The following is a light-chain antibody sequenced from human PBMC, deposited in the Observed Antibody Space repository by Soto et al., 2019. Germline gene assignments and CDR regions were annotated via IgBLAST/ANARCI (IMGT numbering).Light chain of an antibody. CDR2: WAS. CDR1: QSGLYNSNNKNY. J-gene: IGKJ1*01. V-gene: IGKV4-1*01. CDR3: QQYYSTLWT. Sequence: DIVMTQSPDSVAVSLGERATINCKSSQSGLYNSNNKNYLAWYQQKPGQPPKLLFYWASTREFGVPDRFTGSGSGTDFTLTINNVQAEDVAIYYCQQYYSTLWTFGQGTKVDIK.